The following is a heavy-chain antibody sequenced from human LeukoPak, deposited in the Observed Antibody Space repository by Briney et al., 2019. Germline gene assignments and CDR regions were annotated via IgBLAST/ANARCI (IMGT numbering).Heavy chain of an antibody. CDR1: GFTFSNAW. D-gene: IGHD3-22*01. CDR2: IKSKTDGGTT. V-gene: IGHV3-15*07. J-gene: IGHJ4*02. Sequence: GGSLRLSCAASGFTFSNAWMNWVRQAPGKGLEWVGRIKSKTDGGTTDYAAPVKGRFTISRDDSKNTLYLQMNSLKTGDTAVYYCTTAHYYDSSGYYFYWGQGTLVTVSS. CDR3: TTAHYYDSSGYYFY.